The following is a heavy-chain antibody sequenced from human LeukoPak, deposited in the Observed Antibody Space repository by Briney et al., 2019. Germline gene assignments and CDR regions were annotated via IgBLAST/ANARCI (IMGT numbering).Heavy chain of an antibody. Sequence: ETLSLTCTVSGGSISSYYWSWIRQPPGKGLEWIGYIYYSGSTNYNPSLKSRVTISVDTSKNQFSLKLSSVTAADTAVYYCARDVPAPAYCGGDCSRYYYYGMDVWGQGTTVTVSS. D-gene: IGHD2-21*02. V-gene: IGHV4-59*01. CDR3: ARDVPAPAYCGGDCSRYYYYGMDV. CDR1: GGSISSYY. CDR2: IYYSGST. J-gene: IGHJ6*02.